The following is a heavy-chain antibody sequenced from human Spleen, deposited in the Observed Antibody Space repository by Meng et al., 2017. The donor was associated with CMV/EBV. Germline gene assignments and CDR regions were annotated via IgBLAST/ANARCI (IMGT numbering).Heavy chain of an antibody. CDR1: YD. J-gene: IGHJ4*02. D-gene: IGHD2-2*01. V-gene: IGHV1-18*01. CDR2: ISDYNGNT. Sequence: YDVSWVQQAPGQGIEFMGRISDYNGNTNYAQNFQGGVTMTTDSSTSTAFMGLRGLRSDDTAVYYCARGGMMWQSEIVVEPAAAFDFWGQGTLVTVSS. CDR3: ARGGMMWQSEIVVEPAAAFDF.